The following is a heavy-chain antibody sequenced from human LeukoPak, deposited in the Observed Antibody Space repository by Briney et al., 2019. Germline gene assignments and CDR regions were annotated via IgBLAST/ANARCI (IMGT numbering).Heavy chain of an antibody. D-gene: IGHD1-26*01. J-gene: IGHJ4*02. CDR3: SRRVVGGRSFDY. Sequence: SETLSLTRTVSGVSINSSSYYWGWIRQPPGKGLEWFGTIYYSGSTYSNPSFKSRVTITVDTSKKQYPLKLTSVTAADTAVYYCSRRVVGGRSFDYWGQGTLVTVSS. CDR1: GVSINSSSYY. CDR2: IYYSGST. V-gene: IGHV4-39*01.